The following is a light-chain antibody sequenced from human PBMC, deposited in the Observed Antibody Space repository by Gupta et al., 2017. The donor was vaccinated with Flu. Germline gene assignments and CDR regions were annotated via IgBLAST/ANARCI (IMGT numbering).Light chain of an antibody. Sequence: DIVFTQSAATPSLTPGEGSTLSCSASLSVGRYLAWYQQRPGQAPRLLIYDASNRATGMPARFSGSGSGTDFTLTISSLEPDDSAVYFVQQRSNCPTFGGGTKVEIK. CDR3: QQRSNCPT. CDR1: LSVGRY. J-gene: IGKJ4*01. CDR2: DAS. V-gene: IGKV3-11*01.